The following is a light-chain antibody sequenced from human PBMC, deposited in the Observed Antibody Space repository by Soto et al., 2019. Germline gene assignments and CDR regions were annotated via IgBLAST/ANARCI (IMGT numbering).Light chain of an antibody. V-gene: IGKV3-15*01. CDR1: QSVSSN. CDR3: QQYNSWPPLT. Sequence: EIMMTQSLATLSVSPGERATLSCRASQSVSSNLAWYQQKPGQAPRLLIYGASTRATGIPARFSGSGSGTEFTLTISSLQSEDLAVYYCQQYNSWPPLTFGGGTKVEIK. CDR2: GAS. J-gene: IGKJ4*01.